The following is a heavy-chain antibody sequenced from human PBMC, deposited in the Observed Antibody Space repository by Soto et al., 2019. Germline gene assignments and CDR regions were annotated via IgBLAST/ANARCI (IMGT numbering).Heavy chain of an antibody. CDR3: ARDVWETTSRYYGLDL. J-gene: IGHJ6*02. CDR2: VSGSGGTT. D-gene: IGHD1-26*01. CDR1: GFTFSSYA. Sequence: RRLSCAASGFTFSSYAMTWVRQVPGKKLEWVPGVSGSGGTTSYTDSVKGRFTISRDNSKKTLFLEMKSLGVEDTPVYFCARDVWETTSRYYGLDLWGLGSTVTVSS. V-gene: IGHV3-23*01.